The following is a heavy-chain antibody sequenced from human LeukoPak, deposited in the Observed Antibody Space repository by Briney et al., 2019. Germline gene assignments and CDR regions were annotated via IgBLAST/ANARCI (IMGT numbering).Heavy chain of an antibody. J-gene: IGHJ5*02. CDR1: GLTFSSHW. CDR2: ISSRSTYA. CDR3: ARAHIQDYTIVGLVDH. D-gene: IGHD1-26*01. V-gene: IGHV3-21*01. Sequence: GGSLRLSCAASGLTFSSHWMHWVRQTPGQGLEWVSSISSRSTYAYYADSVRGRFTVSRDSAKNSLFLQMDNLRVEDTAIYYCARAHIQDYTIVGLVDHWGQGTLVTVSS.